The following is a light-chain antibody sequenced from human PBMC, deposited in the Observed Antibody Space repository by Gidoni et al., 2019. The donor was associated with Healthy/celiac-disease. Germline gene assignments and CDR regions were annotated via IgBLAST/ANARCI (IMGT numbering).Light chain of an antibody. Sequence: DIVMTQSPDSLAVSLGERATINCKSSQSVLYSSNKKNYLAWYPQKPGQPPKLLIYWASTRESGVPGRFSGRGSGTDFTLTISSLQAEDVAVYYCQQYYSTPPTFGQGTKVEIK. CDR2: WAS. CDR3: QQYYSTPPT. V-gene: IGKV4-1*01. CDR1: QSVLYSSNKKNY. J-gene: IGKJ1*01.